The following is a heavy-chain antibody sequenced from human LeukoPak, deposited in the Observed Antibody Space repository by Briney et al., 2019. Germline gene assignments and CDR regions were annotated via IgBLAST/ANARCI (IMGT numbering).Heavy chain of an antibody. V-gene: IGHV1-46*01. Sequence: SVKVSCKASGYTFTTYSMHWVRQAPGQGLEWMAIIHLSVGSVDYTQKFQGRVTVTRDTSTSTVYMEVNSLRSEDTAVYYCVRHNHMDVWGQGTMVIVSS. CDR2: IHLSVGSV. J-gene: IGHJ6*02. CDR1: GYTFTTYS. CDR3: VRHNHMDV.